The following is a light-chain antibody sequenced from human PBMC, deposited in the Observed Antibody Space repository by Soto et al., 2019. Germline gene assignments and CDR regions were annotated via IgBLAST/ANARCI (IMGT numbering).Light chain of an antibody. J-gene: IGKJ1*01. CDR2: DVS. CDR1: QNVASY. V-gene: IGKV3-11*01. Sequence: EMGLTQSQAPLSLSPGESATLSCRASQNVASYFAWFQQKPGQPPRLLVYDVSTRATGIPARFSGSGSETDFALTISSPDPEDFAFYYCQQRSRLPCTVGHGTKV. CDR3: QQRSRLPCT.